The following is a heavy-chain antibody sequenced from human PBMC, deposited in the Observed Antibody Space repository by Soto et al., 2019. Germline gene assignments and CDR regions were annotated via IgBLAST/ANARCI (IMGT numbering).Heavy chain of an antibody. D-gene: IGHD4-4*01. Sequence: EVQLVESGGGLVQPGGSLKLSCAASGFTFSGSAMHWVRQASGKGLEWVGRIRSKANSYATAYAASVKGRFTNSRDDSKNTAYLQMHSLKTEDTAVYYCTRLLRGGEATVTDPPDYWGQGTLVTVSS. J-gene: IGHJ4*02. CDR3: TRLLRGGEATVTDPPDY. CDR1: GFTFSGSA. V-gene: IGHV3-73*01. CDR2: IRSKANSYAT.